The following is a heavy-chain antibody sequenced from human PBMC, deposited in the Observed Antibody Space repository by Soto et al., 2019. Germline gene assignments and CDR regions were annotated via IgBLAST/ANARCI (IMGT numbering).Heavy chain of an antibody. V-gene: IGHV1-2*04. J-gene: IGHJ6*02. CDR3: ARGGGAATKEDYYYYGMDV. CDR1: GYTFTGYY. CDR2: INPNSGGT. D-gene: IGHD6-25*01. Sequence: GASVKVSCKASGYTFTGYYMHWVRQAPGQGLEWMGWINPNSGGTNYAQKFQGWVTMTRDTSISTAYMELSRLRSDDTAVYYCARGGGAATKEDYYYYGMDVWGQGTTVTVSS.